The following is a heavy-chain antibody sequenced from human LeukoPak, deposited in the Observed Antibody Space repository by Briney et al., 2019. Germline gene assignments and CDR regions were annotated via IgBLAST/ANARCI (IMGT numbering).Heavy chain of an antibody. CDR2: INPNSGGT. J-gene: IGHJ6*03. D-gene: IGHD4-17*01. V-gene: IGHV1-2*02. CDR1: GYTFTGYY. Sequence: ASVKVSCEASGYTFTGYYMHWVRQAAGQGLEWMGWINPNSGGTNYAQKFQGRVTMTRDTSISTAYMELSRLRSDDTAVYYCARDNYGDYVDYYYYYMDVWGKGTTVTVSS. CDR3: ARDNYGDYVDYYYYYMDV.